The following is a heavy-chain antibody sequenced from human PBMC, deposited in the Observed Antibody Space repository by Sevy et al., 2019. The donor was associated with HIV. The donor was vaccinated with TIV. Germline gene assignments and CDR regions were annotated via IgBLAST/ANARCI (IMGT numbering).Heavy chain of an antibody. Sequence: ASVKVSCKASGGTFSSDAISWVRQAPGQGLEWMGGVIPIFGTANYAQKFQGRVTITADESRSIAYMELSSLRSEDTAVYYCARVVSGGIGWFDPWGQGTLVTVSS. CDR2: VIPIFGTA. CDR3: ARVVSGGIGWFDP. J-gene: IGHJ5*02. D-gene: IGHD2-21*01. CDR1: GGTFSSDA. V-gene: IGHV1-69*13.